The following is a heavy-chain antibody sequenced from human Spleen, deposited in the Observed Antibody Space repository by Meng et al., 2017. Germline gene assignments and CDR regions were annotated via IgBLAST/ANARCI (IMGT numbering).Heavy chain of an antibody. Sequence: VHRRQWGAARLESSEPLSLPCVVVGGSFSDYYWGWIRQPPGKGLEWIGYIYHSGSTNYNPSLKSRVTISVDTSKNQFSLRLSSVTAADTAVYYCARGIRFLEWLGWFDPWGQGTLVTVSS. CDR3: ARGIRFLEWLGWFDP. J-gene: IGHJ5*02. CDR1: GGSFSDYY. D-gene: IGHD3-3*01. CDR2: IYHSGST. V-gene: IGHV4-34*02.